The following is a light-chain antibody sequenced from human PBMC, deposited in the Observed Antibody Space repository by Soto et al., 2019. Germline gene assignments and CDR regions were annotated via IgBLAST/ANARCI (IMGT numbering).Light chain of an antibody. CDR3: LQYNIYPLS. J-gene: IGKJ4*01. V-gene: IGKV1-5*03. CDR2: KAS. CDR1: QSINRW. Sequence: DIQMTQSPSTLSASVGDRVTITCRASQSINRWLAWYQQRPGKAPKILIHKASSLEAGVPSRFSGSDSGTEFTLTISSVQPFYFATYFCLQYNIYPLSFGGGTKSDIK.